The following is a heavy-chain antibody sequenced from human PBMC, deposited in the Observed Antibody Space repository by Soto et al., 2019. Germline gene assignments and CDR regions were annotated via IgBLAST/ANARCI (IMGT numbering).Heavy chain of an antibody. CDR1: GVSFNNNG. J-gene: IGHJ6*02. CDR2: VSPPFRTS. Sequence: QVQLVQSGAEVKKPGSSVKVSCKTSGVSFNNNGIGWVRQAPGHGLEWMGGVSPPFRTSNYARKFQGRISITADASTGTVNMELSSLTSEDTAQYYCARVLYYGSGSYSPYGMDVWVQGTTVNVSS. D-gene: IGHD3-10*01. V-gene: IGHV1-69*01. CDR3: ARVLYYGSGSYSPYGMDV.